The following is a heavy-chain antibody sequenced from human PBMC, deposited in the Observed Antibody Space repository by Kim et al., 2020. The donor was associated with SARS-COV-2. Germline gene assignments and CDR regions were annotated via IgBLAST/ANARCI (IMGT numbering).Heavy chain of an antibody. CDR3: ARGGYKGYETMFDHWGQGTLVTVASGWTFCHCDYYYSYGMDV. CDR1: GFSFSDYD. CDR2: IWYGETHI. Sequence: GGSLRLSCAASGFSFSDYDMHWVRQAPGKGLEWVAVIWYGETHIYYADSVKGRFTISRDDSKNTFFLQLNSLRAEDTAVYYCARGGYKGYETMFDHWGQGTLVTVASGWTFCHCDYYYSYGMDVWGQGTTVTVSS. D-gene: IGHD5-12*01. V-gene: IGHV3-33*01. J-gene: IGHJ6*02.